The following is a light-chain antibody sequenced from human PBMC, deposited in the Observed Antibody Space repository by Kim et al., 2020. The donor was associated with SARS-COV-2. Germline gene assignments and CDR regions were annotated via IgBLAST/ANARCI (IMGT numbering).Light chain of an antibody. CDR3: QSYDNTQHV. CDR2: ENS. V-gene: IGLV6-57*01. CDR1: SGSIASNY. Sequence: GKPVTIPCPRRSGSIASNYVLWHRPRPGSSPTILIHENSQRVPGVPDRFSGSIDSSYNPASLTLSGLRAEDEAEYYCQSYDNTQHVFGGGNQLTVL. J-gene: IGLJ3*02.